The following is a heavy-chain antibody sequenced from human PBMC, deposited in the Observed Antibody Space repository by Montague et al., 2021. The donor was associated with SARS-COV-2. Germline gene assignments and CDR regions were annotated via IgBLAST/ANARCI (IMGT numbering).Heavy chain of an antibody. V-gene: IGHV3-30-3*01. CDR2: ISYDGSNK. Sequence: LRLSCAASGFTFSSYAMHWVRQAPGKGLEWVAVISYDGSNKYYADSVKGRFTISRDNSKNTLYLQMNSLRAEDTAVYYCARSAWGGYRDAFDIWGQGTMVTVSS. D-gene: IGHD3-16*02. CDR3: ARSAWGGYRDAFDI. J-gene: IGHJ3*02. CDR1: GFTFSSYA.